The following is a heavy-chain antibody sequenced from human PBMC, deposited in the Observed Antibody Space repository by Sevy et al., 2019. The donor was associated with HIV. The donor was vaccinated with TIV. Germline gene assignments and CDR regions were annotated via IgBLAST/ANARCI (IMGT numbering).Heavy chain of an antibody. CDR2: ISSSSSYI. D-gene: IGHD3-16*01. V-gene: IGHV3-21*01. CDR1: GFTFSSYS. Sequence: GSLRLSCAASGFTFSSYSMNWVRQAPGKGLEWVSSISSSSSYIYYADSVKGRFTISRDNAKNSLYLQMNSLRAEDTAVYYCARDWARNAFDIWGQGTMVTVSS. J-gene: IGHJ3*02. CDR3: ARDWARNAFDI.